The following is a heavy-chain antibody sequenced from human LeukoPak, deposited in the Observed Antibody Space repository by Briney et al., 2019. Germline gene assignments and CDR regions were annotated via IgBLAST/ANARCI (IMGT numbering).Heavy chain of an antibody. CDR2: IKSKTDGGTT. CDR1: GFTFGNAW. J-gene: IGHJ4*02. CDR3: TTGGAMVRGALF. V-gene: IGHV3-15*01. Sequence: GGSLRLSRAASGFTFGNAWMSWVRQAPGKGLEWVGRIKSKTDGGTTDYSAPVKGRFTISRDDSKNTLYLQVNSLQTEDTAVYYCTTGGAMVRGALFWGQGTLVTVSS. D-gene: IGHD3-10*01.